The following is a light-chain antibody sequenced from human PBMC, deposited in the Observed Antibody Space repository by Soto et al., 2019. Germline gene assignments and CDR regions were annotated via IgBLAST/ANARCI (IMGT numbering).Light chain of an antibody. CDR1: GSNIGSNS. CDR2: KNN. Sequence: QSVLTQPPSASGTPGQRVAMSCSGSGSNIGSNSVNWYQHLPGTAPKLLIYKNNQRPSGVPDRFSASKSGASASLAISGLQPEDEANYYCATWDDSLDTPVFGGGTKLTVL. V-gene: IGLV1-44*01. J-gene: IGLJ3*02. CDR3: ATWDDSLDTPV.